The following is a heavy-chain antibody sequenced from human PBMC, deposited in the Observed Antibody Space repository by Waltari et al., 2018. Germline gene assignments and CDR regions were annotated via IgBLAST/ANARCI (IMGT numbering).Heavy chain of an antibody. CDR1: GFTFSSYW. CDR2: IKQDGSEK. Sequence: EVQLVESGGGLVQPGGSLRLSCAASGFTFSSYWMSWVRQAPGKGLEWVANIKQDGSEKYYVDAVKGRFTISRDNAKNSLYLQMNSLRAEDTAVYYCARDPAGGRVDVWGKGTTVTVSS. J-gene: IGHJ6*04. V-gene: IGHV3-7*01. CDR3: ARDPAGGRVDV.